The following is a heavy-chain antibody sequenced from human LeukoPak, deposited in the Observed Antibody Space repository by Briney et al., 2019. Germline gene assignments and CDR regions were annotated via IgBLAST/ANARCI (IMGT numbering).Heavy chain of an antibody. CDR3: AKDPSLLFIPDY. J-gene: IGHJ4*02. Sequence: PGGSLRLSCEASGFTFSRSDMIWVRQAPGKGLEWVSIISASDGSTFYADSVKGRFTISRDNSKNTLYLQMNSLRAEDTAVYYCAKDPSLLFIPDYWGQGTLVTVSS. CDR2: ISASDGST. CDR1: GFTFSRSD. V-gene: IGHV3-23*01. D-gene: IGHD2-21*02.